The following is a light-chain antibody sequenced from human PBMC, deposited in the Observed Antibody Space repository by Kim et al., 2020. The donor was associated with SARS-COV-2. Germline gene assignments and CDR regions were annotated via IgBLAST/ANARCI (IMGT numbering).Light chain of an antibody. V-gene: IGLV1-40*01. CDR2: GNS. CDR1: SSNIGAGYD. J-gene: IGLJ2*01. Sequence: QSVLTQPPSVSGAPGQRVTISCTGSSSNIGAGYDVHWYQQLPGTAPKLLIYGNSNRPSGVPDRFSGSKSGTSASLAITGLQAEDEADYYCQSYDSIQHVVFGGGTQLTVL. CDR3: QSYDSIQHVV.